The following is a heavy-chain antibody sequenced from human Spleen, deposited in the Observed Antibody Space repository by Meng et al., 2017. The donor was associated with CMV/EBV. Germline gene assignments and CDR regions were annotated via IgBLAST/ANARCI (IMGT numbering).Heavy chain of an antibody. D-gene: IGHD2-2*01. CDR2: ISGSGRST. J-gene: IGHJ4*02. CDR1: GFTVNSNY. CDR3: ARSHGGYQLLDYFDY. V-gene: IGHV3-23*01. Sequence: GESLKISCAASGFTVNSNYMSWVRQAAGKGLEWVSAISGSGRSTYYADSVKGRFTISRDNSKNTLFLQMNSLRAEDTAVYYCARSHGGYQLLDYFDYWGQGTLVTVSS.